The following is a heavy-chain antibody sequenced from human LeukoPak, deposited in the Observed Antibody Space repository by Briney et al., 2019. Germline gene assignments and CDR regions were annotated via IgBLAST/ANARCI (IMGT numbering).Heavy chain of an antibody. D-gene: IGHD4-17*01. CDR3: AHRLGWTVLSQGFDY. Sequence: SGPTLVNPTQTLTLTCTFSGFSLSTSGVSVAWIRQPPGRALEWLAVVYWNDEKRYSPSLRNGLTIAKDTSKNQVVLTMTNMDPVDTATYFCAHRLGWTVLSQGFDYWGQGILVTVSS. J-gene: IGHJ4*02. V-gene: IGHV2-5*01. CDR1: GFSLSTSGVS. CDR2: VYWNDEK.